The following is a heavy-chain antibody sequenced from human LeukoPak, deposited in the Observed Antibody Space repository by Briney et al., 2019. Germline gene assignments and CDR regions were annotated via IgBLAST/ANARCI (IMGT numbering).Heavy chain of an antibody. J-gene: IGHJ6*02. CDR3: ARDPPPRFFYYYYGMGV. CDR2: ISGSGGST. Sequence: GGSLRLSCAASGFTFSSYAMSWVRQAPGKGLEWVSAISGSGGSTYYADSVKGRFTISRDNSKNTLYLQMNSLRAEDTAVYYCARDPPPRFFYYYYGMGVWGQGTTVTVSS. V-gene: IGHV3-23*01. CDR1: GFTFSSYA.